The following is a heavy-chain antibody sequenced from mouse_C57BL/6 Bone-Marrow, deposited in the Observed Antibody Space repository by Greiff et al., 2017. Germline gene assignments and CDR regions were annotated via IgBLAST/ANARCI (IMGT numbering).Heavy chain of an antibody. D-gene: IGHD3-2*02. Sequence: QVQLQQSGAELMKPGASVKLSCKATGYTFTGYWIEWVKQRPGHGLEWIGEILPGSGSTNYTEKFKGKATFTADTSSNTAYMQLSSLTTEDSAIYYCARRGAQAGFAYWGQGTLVTVSA. CDR3: ARRGAQAGFAY. V-gene: IGHV1-9*01. CDR2: ILPGSGST. CDR1: GYTFTGYW. J-gene: IGHJ3*01.